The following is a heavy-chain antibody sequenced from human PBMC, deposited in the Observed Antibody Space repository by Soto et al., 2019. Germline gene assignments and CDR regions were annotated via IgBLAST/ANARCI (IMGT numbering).Heavy chain of an antibody. J-gene: IGHJ4*02. CDR1: GFTFSSYG. D-gene: IGHD6-13*01. Sequence: GGSLRLSCAASGFTFSSYGMHWVRQAPGKGLEWVAVIWYDGSNKYYADSVKGRFTISRDNSKNTLYLQMNSLRAEDTAVYYCAGSLIAAADFDYWGQGTLVTVSS. CDR2: IWYDGSNK. CDR3: AGSLIAAADFDY. V-gene: IGHV3-33*01.